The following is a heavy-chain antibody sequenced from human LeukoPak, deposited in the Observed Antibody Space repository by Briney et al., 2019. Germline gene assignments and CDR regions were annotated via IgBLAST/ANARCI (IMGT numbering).Heavy chain of an antibody. J-gene: IGHJ6*03. V-gene: IGHV1-69*13. CDR1: GGTFSSYA. CDR3: ASVDTIKQGYYFYYMDV. D-gene: IGHD5-24*01. Sequence: GASVKVSCKASGGTFSSYAISWVRQAPGQGLEWMGGIIPIFGTANYAQKFQGRVMITADESTSTAYMELSSLRSEDTAVYFCASVDTIKQGYYFYYMDVWGKGTTVSISS. CDR2: IIPIFGTA.